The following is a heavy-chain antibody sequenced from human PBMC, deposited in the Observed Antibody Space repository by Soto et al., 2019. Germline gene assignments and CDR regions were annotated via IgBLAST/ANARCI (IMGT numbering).Heavy chain of an antibody. CDR3: AREHDITMIVAL. V-gene: IGHV4-59*01. J-gene: IGHJ4*02. Sequence: SETLSLTCTVSGGSISSYYWSWIRQPPGKGLEWIGYIYYSGSTNYNPSLKSRVTISVDTSKNQFSLKLSSVTAADTAVYYCAREHDITMIVALWGQGTLVTVSS. CDR1: GGSISSYY. D-gene: IGHD3-22*01. CDR2: IYYSGST.